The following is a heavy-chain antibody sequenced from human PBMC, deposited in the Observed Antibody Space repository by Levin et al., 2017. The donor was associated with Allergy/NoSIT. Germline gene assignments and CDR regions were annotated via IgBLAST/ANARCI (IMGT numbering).Heavy chain of an antibody. D-gene: IGHD3-16*02. CDR1: GGSISSSSYY. J-gene: IGHJ3*02. V-gene: IGHV4-39*02. Sequence: GSLRLSCTVSGGSISSSSYYWGWIRQPPGKGLEWIGSIYYSGSTYYNPSLKSRVTISVDTSKNQFSLKLSSVTAADTAVYYCAREVLGELSIDDAFDIWGQGTMVTVSS. CDR2: IYYSGST. CDR3: AREVLGELSIDDAFDI.